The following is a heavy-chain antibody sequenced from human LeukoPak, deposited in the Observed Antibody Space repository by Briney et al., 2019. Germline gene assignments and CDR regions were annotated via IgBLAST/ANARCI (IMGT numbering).Heavy chain of an antibody. CDR3: ARDLAVAGLDAFDI. J-gene: IGHJ3*02. Sequence: PSETLSLTCTVSGYSISNGYYWGWIRQSPGKGLVWIGSFYHSGSTYYNPSLKSRVTISVDTSKNQFSLKLSSVTAADTAVYYCARDLAVAGLDAFDIWGQGTMVTVSS. CDR1: GYSISNGYY. D-gene: IGHD6-19*01. V-gene: IGHV4-38-2*02. CDR2: FYHSGST.